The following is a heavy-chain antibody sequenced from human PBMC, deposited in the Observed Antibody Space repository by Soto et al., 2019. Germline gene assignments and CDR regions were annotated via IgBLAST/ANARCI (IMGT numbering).Heavy chain of an antibody. J-gene: IGHJ4*02. CDR3: ARALAVPGYYFAY. D-gene: IGHD6-19*01. Sequence: SETLSLTCTVSGGSISNYYWSWIRQPPGKGLEWIGYVYSSGHTSYNPSLKSRVTISIDTSNNQFSLKLSSVTAADTAVYYCARALAVPGYYFAYWGQGTLVTVSS. CDR2: VYSSGHT. V-gene: IGHV4-59*01. CDR1: GGSISNYY.